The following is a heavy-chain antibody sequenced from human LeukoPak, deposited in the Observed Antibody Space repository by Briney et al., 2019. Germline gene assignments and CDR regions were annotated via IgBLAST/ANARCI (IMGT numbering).Heavy chain of an antibody. Sequence: GGSLRLSCAASGLTFSSDNMNWVRQAPGKGLEWVSFISSSGTTIYYTDSVKGRFTISRDNSKNTLYLQMNSLRAEDTAVYYCAKDLRSGYSSSSLFDYWGQGTLVTVSS. CDR2: ISSSGTTI. CDR3: AKDLRSGYSSSSLFDY. D-gene: IGHD6-6*01. J-gene: IGHJ4*02. V-gene: IGHV3-48*01. CDR1: GLTFSSDN.